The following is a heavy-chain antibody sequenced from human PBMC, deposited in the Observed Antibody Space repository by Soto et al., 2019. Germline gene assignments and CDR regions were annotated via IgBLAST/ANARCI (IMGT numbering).Heavy chain of an antibody. CDR2: IIPIFGTA. J-gene: IGHJ5*02. Sequence: QVQLVQSGAEVKKPGSSVKVSCKASGGTFSSYAXSWVRQXPGQGLEWMGGIIPIFGTANYVQKFQGRVTINXXXSXXXXXXXXXXXXXXXXXXXXXXXXXVRGAEEYXWFDPWGQGTLVTVSS. D-gene: IGHD3-10*01. CDR1: GGTFSSYA. CDR3: XXXXVRGAEEYXWFDP. V-gene: IGHV1-69*05.